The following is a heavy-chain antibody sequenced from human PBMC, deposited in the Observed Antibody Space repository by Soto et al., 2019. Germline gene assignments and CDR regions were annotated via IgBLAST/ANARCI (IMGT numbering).Heavy chain of an antibody. CDR3: ASSMTTVGYFDY. Sequence: ASVKVSCKASGGAFSSYAISWVRQAPGQGLEWMGGIIPIFGTANYAQKFQGRVTITADESTSTAYMELSSLRSEDTAVYYCASSMTTVGYFDYWGQGTLVTVSS. CDR2: IIPIFGTA. V-gene: IGHV1-69*13. D-gene: IGHD4-17*01. CDR1: GGAFSSYA. J-gene: IGHJ4*02.